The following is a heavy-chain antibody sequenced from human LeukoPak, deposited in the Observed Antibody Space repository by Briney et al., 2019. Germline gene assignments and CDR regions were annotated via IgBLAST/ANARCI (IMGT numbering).Heavy chain of an antibody. D-gene: IGHD5-18*01. CDR1: GYTFTSYY. Sequence: ASVKVSCKASGYTFTSYYMHWVRQAPGQGLEWMGIINPSGGSTSYAQKFQGRVTITADKSTSTAYMELSSLRSEDTAVYYCAIDTAMAPGYWGQGTLVTVSS. V-gene: IGHV1-46*01. CDR3: AIDTAMAPGY. J-gene: IGHJ4*02. CDR2: INPSGGST.